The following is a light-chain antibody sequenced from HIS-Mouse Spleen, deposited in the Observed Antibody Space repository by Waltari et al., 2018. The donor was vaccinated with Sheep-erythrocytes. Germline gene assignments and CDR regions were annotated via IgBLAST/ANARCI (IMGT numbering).Light chain of an antibody. CDR1: SSDVGSYNL. CDR2: EGS. J-gene: IGLJ3*02. CDR3: CSYAGSSTPWV. V-gene: IGLV2-23*01. Sequence: QSALTQPASVSGSPGQSITISCTGTSSDVGSYNLVSWYQQHPGKAPKRMIYEGSKRRSGVSNRFSGSKSGNTASLTISGLQAEDEADYYCCSYAGSSTPWVFGGGTKLTVL.